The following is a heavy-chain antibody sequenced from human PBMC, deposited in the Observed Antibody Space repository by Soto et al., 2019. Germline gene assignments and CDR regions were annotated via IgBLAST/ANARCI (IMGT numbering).Heavy chain of an antibody. V-gene: IGHV4-34*01. CDR2: INHSGST. Sequence: SETLSLTCAVYGGSFSGYYWSWIRQPPGKGLELIGEINHSGSTNYNPSLKSRVTISVDTSKNQFSLKLSSVTAADTAVYYCARGFVSSSNGTNLYYFVYWGQGTLVTVPQ. D-gene: IGHD6-6*01. CDR1: GGSFSGYY. J-gene: IGHJ4*02. CDR3: ARGFVSSSNGTNLYYFVY.